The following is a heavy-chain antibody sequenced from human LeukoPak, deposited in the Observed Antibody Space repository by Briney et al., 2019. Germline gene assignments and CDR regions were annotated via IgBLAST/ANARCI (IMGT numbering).Heavy chain of an antibody. Sequence: SETLSLTCAVSNGSINSVNWWTWVRQSPGKGLEWIGEIYHSGSTNYNPSLWGRVTISMDKSKNQFSLNLNSVTAADTAVYYCASLSHWGQGTLVTVSS. CDR3: ASLSH. CDR1: NGSINSVNW. J-gene: IGHJ4*02. V-gene: IGHV4-4*02. CDR2: IYHSGST.